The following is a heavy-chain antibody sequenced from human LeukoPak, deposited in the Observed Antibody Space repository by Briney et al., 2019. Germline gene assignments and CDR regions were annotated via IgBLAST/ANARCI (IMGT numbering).Heavy chain of an antibody. Sequence: AGSLRLSCAASGFTFSSFTMNWVRQPPGKGLEWVSSISSTSNYRHNADSVKGRFTSPRHNAKNSVYLQMNSLRAERAAVYYCARFDYAGFLAFDLWGQGTRVTVSS. D-gene: IGHD4-23*01. CDR3: ARFDYAGFLAFDL. J-gene: IGHJ4*02. V-gene: IGHV3-21*01. CDR2: ISSTSNYR. CDR1: GFTFSSFT.